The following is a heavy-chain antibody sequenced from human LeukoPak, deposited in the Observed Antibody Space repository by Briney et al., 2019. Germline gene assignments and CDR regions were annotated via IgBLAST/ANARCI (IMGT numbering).Heavy chain of an antibody. CDR2: ISYDGSNK. CDR1: GFTFSSYA. CDR3: ASLNPITMVRGVIPDY. Sequence: GGSLRLSCAASGFTFSSYAMHWVRQAPGKGLEWVAVISYDGSNKYYADSVKGRFTISRDNSKNTLYLQMNSLRAEDTAVYYCASLNPITMVRGVIPDYWGQGTLVTVSS. J-gene: IGHJ4*02. D-gene: IGHD3-10*01. V-gene: IGHV3-30-3*01.